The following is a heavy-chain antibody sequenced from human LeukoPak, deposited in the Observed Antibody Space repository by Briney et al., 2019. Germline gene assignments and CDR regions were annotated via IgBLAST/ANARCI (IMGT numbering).Heavy chain of an antibody. CDR1: GFTLSPYW. CDR2: INSDGSST. V-gene: IGHV3-74*01. CDR3: ARARCSRTSCNTESDY. D-gene: IGHD2-2*01. J-gene: IGHJ4*02. Sequence: PGGSLRLSCSASGFTLSPYWMHWVRQRPGKGLVWVSRINSDGSSTTYADSVKGRFTISRDNTKNTLYLQMNILRAEDTAVYYCARARCSRTSCNTESDYWGQGTLVTVSS.